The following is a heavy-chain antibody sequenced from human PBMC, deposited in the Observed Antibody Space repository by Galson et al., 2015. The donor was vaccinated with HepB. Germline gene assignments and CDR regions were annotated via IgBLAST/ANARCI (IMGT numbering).Heavy chain of an antibody. D-gene: IGHD1-20*01. CDR3: ARDHEGIAGYFDY. J-gene: IGHJ4*02. Sequence: SVKVSCKVSGDTFSSYAVRWVRQAPGQGLEWMGGIIPIFGTADYAQKFQDRVTITADKSTSTAYMELSSLRSDDTAVYYCARDHEGIAGYFDYWGQGTPVTVSS. CDR2: IIPIFGTA. V-gene: IGHV1-69*06. CDR1: GDTFSSYA.